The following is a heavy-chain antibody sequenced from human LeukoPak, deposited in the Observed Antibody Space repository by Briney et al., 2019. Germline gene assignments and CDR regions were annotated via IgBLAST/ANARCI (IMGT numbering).Heavy chain of an antibody. CDR1: GFSFSNSA. J-gene: IGHJ4*02. D-gene: IGHD5-12*01. V-gene: IGHV3-21*01. Sequence: NSGGSLRLSCAASGFSFSNSAMNWVRQAPGKGLEWVSSISSSSSYIYYADSVKGRFTISRDNAKNSLYLQMNSLRAEDTAVYYCAREVATTGFDYWGQGTLVTVSS. CDR2: ISSSSSYI. CDR3: AREVATTGFDY.